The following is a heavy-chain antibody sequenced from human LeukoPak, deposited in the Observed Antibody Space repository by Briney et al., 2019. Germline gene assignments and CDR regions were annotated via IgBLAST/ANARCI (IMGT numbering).Heavy chain of an antibody. Sequence: SETLSLTCAVYGGSFSGYYWSWIRQPPGKGLEWIGEINHSGSTNYNPSPKSRVTISVDTSKNQFSLKLSSVTAADTAVYYCARNTVPRIAAAGTQSTPSGMDVWGQGTTVTVSS. V-gene: IGHV4-34*01. D-gene: IGHD6-13*01. J-gene: IGHJ6*02. CDR2: INHSGST. CDR1: GGSFSGYY. CDR3: ARNTVPRIAAAGTQSTPSGMDV.